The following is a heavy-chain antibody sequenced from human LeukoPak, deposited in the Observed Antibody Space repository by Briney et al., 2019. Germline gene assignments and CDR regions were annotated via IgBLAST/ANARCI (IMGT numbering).Heavy chain of an antibody. CDR3: ARVLYDSSGYNFDY. D-gene: IGHD3-22*01. J-gene: IGHJ4*02. V-gene: IGHV4-59*01. CDR1: GASISSYY. CDR2: IYYSGSI. Sequence: PSETLSLTCTASGASISSYYWSWIRQPPGKGLEWIGDIYYSGSIKYNPSLKSRVTMSVDTSKNQFSLKLSSVTAADTAVYYCARVLYDSSGYNFDYWGQGTLVTVSS.